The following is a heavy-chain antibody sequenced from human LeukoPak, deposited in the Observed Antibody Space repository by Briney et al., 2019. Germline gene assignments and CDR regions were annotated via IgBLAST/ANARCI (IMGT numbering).Heavy chain of an antibody. V-gene: IGHV1-8*01. CDR1: GYTFTSYD. J-gene: IGHJ6*02. Sequence: ASVKVSCKASGYTFTSYDINWVRQATGQGLEWMGWMNPNSGNTGYAQKFQGRVTMTRNTSISTAYMELSSLRSEDTAVYYCASTQTTVTTYYYYGMDVWGQGTTVTVSS. D-gene: IGHD4-17*01. CDR2: MNPNSGNT. CDR3: ASTQTTVTTYYYYGMDV.